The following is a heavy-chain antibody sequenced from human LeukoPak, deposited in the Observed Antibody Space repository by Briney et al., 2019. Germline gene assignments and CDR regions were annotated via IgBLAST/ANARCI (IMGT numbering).Heavy chain of an antibody. J-gene: IGHJ4*02. CDR3: ARVTSSSWYLFFDY. CDR1: GGSISSGGYY. D-gene: IGHD6-13*01. Sequence: SETLSLTCTVSGGSISSGGYYWSWIRQHPGKGLEWIGYIYYSGSTYYNPSLKSRVTISVDTSKNQFSLKLSSVTAADTAVYYCARVTSSSWYLFFDYWGQGTLVTVSS. CDR2: IYYSGST. V-gene: IGHV4-61*08.